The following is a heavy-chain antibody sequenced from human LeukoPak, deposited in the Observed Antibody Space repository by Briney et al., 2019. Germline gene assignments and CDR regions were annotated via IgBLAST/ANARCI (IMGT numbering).Heavy chain of an antibody. Sequence: PSETLSLTCTVSGGSISSTSYYWGWIRQPPGRGLEWIVEINHSGSTNYNPSLKGRVTISVDTSKNQFSLKLNSVTAADTAVYYCAREPRATMVRGVIISDAFDIWGQGTMVTVSS. CDR1: GGSISSTSYY. V-gene: IGHV4-39*07. CDR2: INHSGST. J-gene: IGHJ3*02. D-gene: IGHD3-10*01. CDR3: AREPRATMVRGVIISDAFDI.